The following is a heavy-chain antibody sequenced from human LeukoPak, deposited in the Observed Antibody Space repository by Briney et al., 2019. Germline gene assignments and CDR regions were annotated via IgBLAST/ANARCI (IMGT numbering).Heavy chain of an antibody. D-gene: IGHD3-10*01. CDR2: ISRSGNTI. Sequence: PGGSLSLSCAASGFTFSDHYMDWVRQAPGKGLEWVSYISRSGNTIYYPDSVKGRFTISRDNAKNSMYLQRNRLRAEDTAVYYCARRGGFDIWGEGTMVTVSS. J-gene: IGHJ3*02. CDR3: ARRGGFDI. CDR1: GFTFSDHY. V-gene: IGHV3-11*04.